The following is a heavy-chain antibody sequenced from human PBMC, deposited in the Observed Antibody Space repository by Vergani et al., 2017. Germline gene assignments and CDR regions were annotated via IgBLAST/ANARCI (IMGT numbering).Heavy chain of an antibody. D-gene: IGHD5-24*01. Sequence: QVQLVESAGGLVKPGGSLRLSCAASGFSFSDHYMTWIRQAPGKGLEWVSYISNSGNTIEYADSVKGRFSIARENAKSSFFLQMDSMRAEDTAVYYCARDHRDYNNYPGTFDIWGQGSMVTVSS. CDR1: GFSFSDHY. J-gene: IGHJ3*02. CDR2: ISNSGNTI. V-gene: IGHV3-11*01. CDR3: ARDHRDYNNYPGTFDI.